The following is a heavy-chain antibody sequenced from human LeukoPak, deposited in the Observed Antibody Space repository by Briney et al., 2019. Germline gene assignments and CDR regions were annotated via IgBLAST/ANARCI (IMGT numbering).Heavy chain of an antibody. CDR2: INTHTGNP. CDR1: GYTFSSFA. D-gene: IGHD2-15*01. Sequence: ASVKVSCKASGYTFSSFAINWLRQAPGEGMEWMGWINTHTGNPTYAQGFTGRFAFSLDTSVSTTYLQITSLKTEDTATYYCAREVRGGEAAIDSWGQGTLVIVSS. V-gene: IGHV7-4-1*02. J-gene: IGHJ4*02. CDR3: AREVRGGEAAIDS.